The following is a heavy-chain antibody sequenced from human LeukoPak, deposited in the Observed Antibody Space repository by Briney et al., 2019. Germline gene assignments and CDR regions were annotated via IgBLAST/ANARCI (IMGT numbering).Heavy chain of an antibody. CDR1: GVSISSNY. V-gene: IGHV4-4*08. D-gene: IGHD4-11*01. CDR3: AGYDHSNYLAY. Sequence: SETLSLTCTVSGVSISSNYWSWIRQPPGKGLEWNGLEWIGYIHANGDTNYNPSLNRRVTMSLDSSRRHLSLNLSSLTAADTAVYFCAGYDHSNYLAYWGQGILVTVSS. J-gene: IGHJ4*02. CDR2: IHANGDT.